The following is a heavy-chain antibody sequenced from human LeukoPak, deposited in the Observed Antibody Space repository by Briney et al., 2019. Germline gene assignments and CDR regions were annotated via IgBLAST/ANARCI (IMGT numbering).Heavy chain of an antibody. CDR2: IYTTGAT. V-gene: IGHV4-4*07. Sequence: SETLSLTCTVSGGSINSHYWSWIRQPAGKGLEWIGIIYTTGATNYNPFLKSRVTMSVDTSKNQFSLKVNSVTAADTAVYFCANKSGGGAFEIWGQGTAVVVSS. J-gene: IGHJ3*02. CDR3: ANKSGGGAFEI. CDR1: GGSINSHY. D-gene: IGHD6-25*01.